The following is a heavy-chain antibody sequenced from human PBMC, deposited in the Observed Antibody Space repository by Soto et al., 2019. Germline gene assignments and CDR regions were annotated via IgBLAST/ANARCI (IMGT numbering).Heavy chain of an antibody. J-gene: IGHJ5*02. CDR2: IYQTGST. CDR3: ARVWGALAPIAGWFGP. Sequence: QVQLQESGPGLVKPSGTLSLTCAVSNGSITSGNWWSWVRQPPGKGLERIGDIYQTGSTNYNPSLRSRVIIAVEKSKNNFSLSLSSVTAADTAVYFCARVWGALAPIAGWFGPWGRGILVTVSS. D-gene: IGHD3-16*01. CDR1: NGSITSGNW. V-gene: IGHV4-4*02.